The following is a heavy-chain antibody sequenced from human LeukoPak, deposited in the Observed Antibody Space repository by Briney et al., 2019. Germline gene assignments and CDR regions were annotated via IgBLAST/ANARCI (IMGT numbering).Heavy chain of an antibody. J-gene: IGHJ4*02. CDR2: ISAYNGNT. D-gene: IGHD3-22*01. V-gene: IGHV1-18*01. CDR1: GYTFTSYG. Sequence: ASVKVSCKASGYTFTSYGISWVRQAPGQGLEWMGWISAYNGNTNYAQKLQGRVTMTTDTSTSTAYMELRSLRSDDTAVCYCARSLKRITMIVVVIPAPAPFDYWGQGTLVTVSS. CDR3: ARSLKRITMIVVVIPAPAPFDY.